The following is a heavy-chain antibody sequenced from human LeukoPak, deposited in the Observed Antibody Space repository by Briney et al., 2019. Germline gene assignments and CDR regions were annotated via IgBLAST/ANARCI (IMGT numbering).Heavy chain of an antibody. J-gene: IGHJ5*02. Sequence: SETLSLTCTVSSGSIGSYYWSWIRQPAGKGLEWIGRIYSSGSTDYNPSLKSRVTMSVDTSKNQFSLKLSSVTAADTAVYYCARRYCTNGVCYGFDPWGQGTLVTVSS. CDR1: SGSIGSYY. D-gene: IGHD2-8*01. V-gene: IGHV4-4*07. CDR2: IYSSGST. CDR3: ARRYCTNGVCYGFDP.